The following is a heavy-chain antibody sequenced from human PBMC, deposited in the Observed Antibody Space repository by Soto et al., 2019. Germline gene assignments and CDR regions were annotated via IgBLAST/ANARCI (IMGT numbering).Heavy chain of an antibody. J-gene: IGHJ4*02. CDR3: AKVWIFGVVINYFDY. V-gene: IGHV3-23*01. CDR1: GFTFSSYA. Sequence: GGSLRLSCAASGFTFSSYAMSWVRQAPGKGLEWVSAISGSGGSTYYADSVKGRFTISRDNSKNTLYLQMNSLRAEDTAVYYCAKVWIFGVVINYFDYWGQGTLVTVSS. D-gene: IGHD3-3*01. CDR2: ISGSGGST.